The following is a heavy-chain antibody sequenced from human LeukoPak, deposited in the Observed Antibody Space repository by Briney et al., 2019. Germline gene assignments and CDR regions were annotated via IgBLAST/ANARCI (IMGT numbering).Heavy chain of an antibody. Sequence: GGSLRLSCAASGFTFNTYAMSWVRQARGKGLEGVSAIGDSGVTTSYADSVRGRFTISRDNSRNTLYLQMNSLRADDTAVYYCAKVRGRVVAPDFGYYFDYWGQGTLVTVSS. D-gene: IGHD2-15*01. V-gene: IGHV3-23*01. CDR3: AKVRGRVVAPDFGYYFDY. CDR2: IGDSGVTT. CDR1: GFTFNTYA. J-gene: IGHJ4*02.